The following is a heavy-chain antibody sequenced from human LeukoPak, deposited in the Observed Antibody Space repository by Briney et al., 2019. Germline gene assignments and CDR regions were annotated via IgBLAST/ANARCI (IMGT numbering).Heavy chain of an antibody. CDR1: GFTFSSYG. V-gene: IGHV3-33*01. Sequence: GRSLRLSCAASGFTFSSYGMHWVRQAPGKGLEWVAVIWYDGSNKYYADSVKGRFTISRDNSKNTLYLQMNSLRVEDTAVYYCARDKDSSGWGPWYFDLWGRGTLVTVSS. CDR2: IWYDGSNK. D-gene: IGHD6-19*01. CDR3: ARDKDSSGWGPWYFDL. J-gene: IGHJ2*01.